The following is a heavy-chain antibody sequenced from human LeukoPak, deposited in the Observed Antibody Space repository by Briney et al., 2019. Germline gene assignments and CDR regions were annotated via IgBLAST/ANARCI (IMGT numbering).Heavy chain of an antibody. CDR1: GGSFSGYY. CDR2: INHSGST. CDR3: ARGRSSGWYWGY. J-gene: IGHJ4*02. Sequence: SETLSLTCAVYGGSFSGYYWSWIRQPPGKGLEWIGEINHSGSTNYNPSLKSRVTIPVDTSKNQFSLKLSSVTAADTAVYYCARGRSSGWYWGYWGQGTLVTVSS. D-gene: IGHD6-19*01. V-gene: IGHV4-34*01.